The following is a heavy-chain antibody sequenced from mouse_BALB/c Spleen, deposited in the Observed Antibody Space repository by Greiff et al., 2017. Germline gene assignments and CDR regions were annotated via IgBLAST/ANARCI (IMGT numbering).Heavy chain of an antibody. V-gene: IGHV1-54*01. CDR2: INPGSGGT. J-gene: IGHJ4*01. D-gene: IGHD1-1*01. CDR1: GYAFTNYL. CDR3: ARNYGSSLYYAMDY. Sequence: VQLQQSGAELVRPGTLVKVSCKASGYAFTNYLIEWVKQRPGQGLEWIGVINPGSGGTNYNEKFKGKATLTADKSSSTAYMQLSSLTSDDSAVYFCARNYGSSLYYAMDYWGQGTSVTVSS.